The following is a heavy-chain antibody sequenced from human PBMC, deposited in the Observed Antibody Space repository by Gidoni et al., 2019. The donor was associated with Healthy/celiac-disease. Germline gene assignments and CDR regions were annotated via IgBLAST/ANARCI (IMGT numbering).Heavy chain of an antibody. D-gene: IGHD3-10*01. CDR1: GYSISSGYY. J-gene: IGHJ6*02. V-gene: IGHV4-38-2*02. CDR3: ASEAMVRGLPGMDV. CDR2: IYHSGST. Sequence: QVQLQESGPGLVKPSETLSLTCTVSGYSISSGYYWGWIRQPPGKGLEWIGSIYHSGSTYYNPSLKSRVTISVDTSKNQFSLKLSSVTAADTAVYYCASEAMVRGLPGMDVWGQGTTVTVSS.